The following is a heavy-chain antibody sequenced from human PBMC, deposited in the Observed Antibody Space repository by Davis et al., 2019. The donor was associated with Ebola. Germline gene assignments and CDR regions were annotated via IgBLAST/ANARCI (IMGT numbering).Heavy chain of an antibody. D-gene: IGHD3-16*01. J-gene: IGHJ6*02. CDR3: ARDYDSMDV. CDR1: GFTFSSYW. CDR2: IKRDVSST. V-gene: IGHV3-74*01. Sequence: GESLKISCAASGFTFSSYWMHWVRQAPGKGLEWVSRIKRDVSSTTYADSVKGRFTISRDNAKNTLYLQMNSLRAEDTGVYYCARDYDSMDVWGQGTTVIVSS.